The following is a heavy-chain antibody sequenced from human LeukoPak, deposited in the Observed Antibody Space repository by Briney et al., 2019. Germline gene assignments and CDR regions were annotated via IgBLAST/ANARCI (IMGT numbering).Heavy chain of an antibody. D-gene: IGHD5-18*01. V-gene: IGHV1-18*01. CDR2: ISGYNGNT. Sequence: AASVKVSCKASGYIFTSYGINWMRQAPGQGLEWMGWISGYNGNTNYAQKFQGRATMTRDMSTSTVYMELSSLRSEDTAVYYCARDARPMVTGTNYYYFYYMDVWGKGTTVTVSS. CDR1: GYIFTSYG. CDR3: ARDARPMVTGTNYYYFYYMDV. J-gene: IGHJ6*03.